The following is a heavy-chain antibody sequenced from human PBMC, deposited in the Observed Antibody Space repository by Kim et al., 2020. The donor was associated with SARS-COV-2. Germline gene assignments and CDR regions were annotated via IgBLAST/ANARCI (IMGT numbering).Heavy chain of an antibody. D-gene: IGHD3-3*01. Sequence: GGSLRLSCAASGFTFSSYDMHWVRQATGKGLEWVSAIGTAGDTYYPGSAEGRFTISRENAKNSSYLLMNSLRAGDTAVDYCARWGVYDFWSGSGYYGLDVWGQGTPVTVSS. CDR3: ARWGVYDFWSGSGYYGLDV. CDR1: GFTFSSYD. V-gene: IGHV3-13*01. CDR2: IGTAGDT. J-gene: IGHJ6*02.